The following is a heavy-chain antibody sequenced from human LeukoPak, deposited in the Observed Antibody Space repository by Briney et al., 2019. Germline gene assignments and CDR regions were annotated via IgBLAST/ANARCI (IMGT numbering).Heavy chain of an antibody. J-gene: IGHJ4*02. CDR2: IRSKAYGGTT. D-gene: IGHD2-8*01. CDR1: GFTFGDYA. CDR3: TRGYCTNGVCSYYFDY. Sequence: GGSLRLSWTASGFTFGDYAMSWFRQAPGKGLEWVGFIRSKAYGGTTEYAASVKGRFTISRDDSKSIAYLQMNSLKTEDTAVYYCTRGYCTNGVCSYYFDYWGQGTLVTVSS. V-gene: IGHV3-49*03.